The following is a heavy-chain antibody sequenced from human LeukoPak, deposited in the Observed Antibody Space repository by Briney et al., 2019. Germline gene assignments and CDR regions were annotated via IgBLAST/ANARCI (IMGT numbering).Heavy chain of an antibody. CDR1: GESSSGYY. CDR2: INHSGST. Sequence: SETLSLTRAVYGESSSGYYWSWIRQPPGKGLEWIGEINHSGSTNYNPSLKSRVTISVDTSKNQFSLKLSSVTAADTAVYYCARSNYYGSGRPKPFDYWGQGTLVTVSS. D-gene: IGHD3-10*01. V-gene: IGHV4-34*01. CDR3: ARSNYYGSGRPKPFDY. J-gene: IGHJ4*02.